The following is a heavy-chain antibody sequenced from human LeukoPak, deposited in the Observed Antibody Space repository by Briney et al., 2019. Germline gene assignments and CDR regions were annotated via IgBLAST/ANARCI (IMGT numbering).Heavy chain of an antibody. Sequence: ASVKVSCKASGGTFSSYAISWVRQAPGQGLEWMGGIIPIFGTANYAQKFQGRVTITTDESTSTAYMELSSLRSEDTAVYYCARDLAYSSSWHTGWFDPWGQGTLVTVSS. CDR1: GGTFSSYA. V-gene: IGHV1-69*05. J-gene: IGHJ5*02. D-gene: IGHD6-13*01. CDR2: IIPIFGTA. CDR3: ARDLAYSSSWHTGWFDP.